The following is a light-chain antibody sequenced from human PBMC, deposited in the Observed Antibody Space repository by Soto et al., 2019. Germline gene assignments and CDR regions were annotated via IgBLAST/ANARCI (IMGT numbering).Light chain of an antibody. V-gene: IGKV3-20*01. CDR3: QQYGSSPWT. CDR2: GAS. CDR1: QSVSSSY. Sequence: EIVLTQSPGTLPLSPGERATLSCRASQSVSSSYLAWYQQKPGQAPRLLIYGASSRATGIPDGFSGSGSGTDFTLTISRLEPEDFAVYYCQQYGSSPWTFGQGTKVEIK. J-gene: IGKJ1*01.